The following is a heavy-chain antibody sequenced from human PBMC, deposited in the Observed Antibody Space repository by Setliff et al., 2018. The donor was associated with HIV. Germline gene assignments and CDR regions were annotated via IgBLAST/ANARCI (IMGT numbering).Heavy chain of an antibody. CDR1: GFTFSRFN. CDR3: AKALYKHSSGWDYYGLDV. Sequence: GGSLRLSCAASGFTFSRFNMNWVRQAPGKGLECISYISSSASTLYYADSVKGRFTISRDNAKNSVYLQMNSLRADDTAVYYCAKALYKHSSGWDYYGLDVWGQGTTVTVSS. J-gene: IGHJ6*02. V-gene: IGHV3-48*01. CDR2: ISSSASTL. D-gene: IGHD6-19*01.